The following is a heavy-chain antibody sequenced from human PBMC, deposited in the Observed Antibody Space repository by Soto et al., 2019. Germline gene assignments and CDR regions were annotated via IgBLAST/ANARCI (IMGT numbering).Heavy chain of an antibody. CDR1: GGTFSSYA. D-gene: IGHD2-21*02. J-gene: IGHJ4*02. CDR3: AREVINCGGDCPLYFDY. Sequence: ASVKVSCKASGGTFSSYAISWVRQAPGQGLEWMGGIIPIFGTANYAQKFQGRVTITADESTSTAYMELSSLRSEDTAVYYCAREVINCGGDCPLYFDYWGQGTLVTVSS. CDR2: IIPIFGTA. V-gene: IGHV1-69*13.